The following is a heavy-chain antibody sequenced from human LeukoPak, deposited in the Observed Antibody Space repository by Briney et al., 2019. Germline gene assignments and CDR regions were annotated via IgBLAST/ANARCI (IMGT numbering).Heavy chain of an antibody. J-gene: IGHJ4*02. CDR2: ISSNGGKT. V-gene: IGHV3-64D*09. D-gene: IGHD5-24*01. CDR1: GFTFSAYA. Sequence: GGSLRLSCSVSGFTFSAYAMHWVRQAPGRGLQYVSSISSNGGKTYYADSVKGRFTISRDNSKNTLYLQMSSLRLEDTAIYYCVKDRWVDYWGQGVLVTVSS. CDR3: VKDRWVDY.